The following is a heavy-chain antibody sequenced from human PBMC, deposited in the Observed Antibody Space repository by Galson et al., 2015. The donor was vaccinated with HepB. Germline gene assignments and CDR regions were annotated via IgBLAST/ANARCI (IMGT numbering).Heavy chain of an antibody. CDR3: ARVKGGRWVNPHGWFDP. Sequence: SVKVSCKASGYTFTSYAMHWVRQAPGQRLEWMGWINAGNGNTKYSQKFQGRVTITRDTSASTAYMELSSLRSEDTAVYYCARVKGGRWVNPHGWFDPWGQGTLVTVSS. V-gene: IGHV1-3*01. D-gene: IGHD3-16*01. CDR1: GYTFTSYA. CDR2: INAGNGNT. J-gene: IGHJ5*02.